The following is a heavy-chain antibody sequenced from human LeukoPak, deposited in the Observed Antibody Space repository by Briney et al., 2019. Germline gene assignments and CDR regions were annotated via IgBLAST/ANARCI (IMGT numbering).Heavy chain of an antibody. D-gene: IGHD4-11*01. Sequence: ASVKVSCKASGYTFTGYYMHWVRQAPGQGLEWMGWINPNSGGTNYAQKFQGRVTMTRDTSISTAYMELSRLRSDDTAVYYCARVVTVSDAFDIWGQGTMVTVSS. V-gene: IGHV1-2*02. CDR2: INPNSGGT. CDR1: GYTFTGYY. CDR3: ARVVTVSDAFDI. J-gene: IGHJ3*02.